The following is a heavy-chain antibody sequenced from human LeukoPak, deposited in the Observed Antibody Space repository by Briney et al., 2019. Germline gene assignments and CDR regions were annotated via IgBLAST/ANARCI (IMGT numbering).Heavy chain of an antibody. J-gene: IGHJ4*02. V-gene: IGHV4-59*01. Sequence: PSETLSLTCTVSGGSISSYYWSWIRQPPGKGLEWIGYIYYSGSTNCNPSLKSRVTISVDTSKNQFSLKLSSVTAADTAVYYCARGGFGELRYFDYWGQGTLVTVSS. D-gene: IGHD3-10*01. CDR1: GGSISSYY. CDR2: IYYSGST. CDR3: ARGGFGELRYFDY.